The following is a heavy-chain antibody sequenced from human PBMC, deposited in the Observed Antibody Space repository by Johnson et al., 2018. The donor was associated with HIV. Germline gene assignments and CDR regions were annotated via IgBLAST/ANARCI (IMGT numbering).Heavy chain of an antibody. D-gene: IGHD6-19*01. Sequence: VQLVESGGGVVRPGGSLRLSCAASGFTFSTSGMHWVRQAPGKGMEWVAVISYDGSNKYYADSVKGRFTISRDNSKNTLYLQMNSLRAEDTAVYYCARVAGDTGAFDIWGQGTMVTVSS. CDR3: ARVAGDTGAFDI. J-gene: IGHJ3*02. CDR2: ISYDGSNK. V-gene: IGHV3-30*03. CDR1: GFTFSTSG.